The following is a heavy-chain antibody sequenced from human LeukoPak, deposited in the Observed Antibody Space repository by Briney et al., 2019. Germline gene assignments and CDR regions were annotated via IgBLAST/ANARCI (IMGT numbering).Heavy chain of an antibody. CDR3: ARDPHLSGWSDY. CDR1: GFTFSRYS. Sequence: GGPLRLSCAASGFTFSRYSISWVRQAPGKGLEWVSSISSQSTYIYSADSLKGRFAISRDNAKNSLYLQMNSLRAEDTAVYYCARDPHLSGWSDYWGQGTLVTVSS. D-gene: IGHD6-19*01. J-gene: IGHJ4*02. CDR2: ISSQSTYI. V-gene: IGHV3-21*01.